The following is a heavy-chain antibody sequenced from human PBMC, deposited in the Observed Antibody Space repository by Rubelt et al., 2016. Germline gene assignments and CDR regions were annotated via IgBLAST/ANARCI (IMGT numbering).Heavy chain of an antibody. CDR3: AKTYTISGHAFDI. J-gene: IGHJ3*02. V-gene: IGHV3-23*01. D-gene: IGHD6-13*01. CDR2: ISVGGIAT. Sequence: GGSLRLSCAASGFTFSNYAMSWVRQAPGKGLEWVSVISVGGIATDYADSVKGRFTISRDNSKNSLYLQMHSLRAEDTAVYYCAKTYTISGHAFDIWGPGTMVTVSS. CDR1: GFTFSNYA.